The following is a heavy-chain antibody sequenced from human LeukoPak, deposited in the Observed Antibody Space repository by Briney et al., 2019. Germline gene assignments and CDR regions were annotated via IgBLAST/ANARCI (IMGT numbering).Heavy chain of an antibody. CDR1: GFTFSSYA. CDR2: IRYDGSNK. J-gene: IGHJ4*02. Sequence: GGSLRLSCAASGFTFSSYAMSWVRQTPGKGLEWVAFIRYDGSNKYYADFVKGRFTISRDNSKNTLYLQMNSLRADDTAVYYCXXXXXXYGSGSYYPYDYWGQGTLVTVSS. CDR3: XXXXXXYGSGSYYPYDY. D-gene: IGHD3-10*01. V-gene: IGHV3-30*02.